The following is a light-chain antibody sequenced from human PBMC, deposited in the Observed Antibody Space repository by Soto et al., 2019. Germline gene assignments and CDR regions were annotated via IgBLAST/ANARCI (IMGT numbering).Light chain of an antibody. CDR3: QQYGSSLPLT. J-gene: IGKJ4*01. V-gene: IGKV3-20*01. CDR2: AAT. CDR1: QSVSSSY. Sequence: EIVLKQSPGTLSLSPGERATLSCRASQSVSSSYLAWYQQKPGQAPRLLIYAATSRATGIPDRFSGSGSGTDFTLTISRLEPEDFALYYCQQYGSSLPLTFGGGTAVEIK.